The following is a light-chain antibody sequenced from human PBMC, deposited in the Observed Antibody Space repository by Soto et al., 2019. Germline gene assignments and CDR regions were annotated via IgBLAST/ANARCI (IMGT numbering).Light chain of an antibody. CDR1: QSISSY. V-gene: IGKV1-39*01. CDR2: AAS. J-gene: IGKJ1*01. Sequence: QMTQSPSSLSASVGSRVTITCRASQSISSYFNWYQQKPGQAPKLLIYAASSLESGVPSRFSGSGSGTDFTLTISRLQPEDFAAYYCQQYYSTLWTFGQGTKVDI. CDR3: QQYYSTLWT.